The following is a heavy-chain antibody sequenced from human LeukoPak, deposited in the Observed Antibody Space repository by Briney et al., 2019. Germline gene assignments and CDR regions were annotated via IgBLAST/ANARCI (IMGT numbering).Heavy chain of an antibody. CDR1: GFTFSSYA. D-gene: IGHD3-3*02. J-gene: IGHJ5*02. CDR2: ISGSAGTT. Sequence: LAGGSLRLSCAASGFTFSSYAMNWVRQAPGKGLEWVSAISGSAGTTYYADSVKGRFTISRDNSKNTLYLQMNSLRAEDTAVYYCAKDDIFGPRLLNWFDPWGQGTLVTVSS. CDR3: AKDDIFGPRLLNWFDP. V-gene: IGHV3-23*01.